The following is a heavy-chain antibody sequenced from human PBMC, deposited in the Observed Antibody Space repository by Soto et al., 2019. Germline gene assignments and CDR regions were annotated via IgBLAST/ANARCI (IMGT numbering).Heavy chain of an antibody. CDR1: GVSISSGDYY. V-gene: IGHV4-30-4*01. CDR3: ARDRGIIMVRGARPAAYYYYGMDV. J-gene: IGHJ6*02. CDR2: IYSSGST. D-gene: IGHD3-10*01. Sequence: SETLSLTCTVSGVSISSGDYYWTWIRQPPGKGLEWIGYIYSSGSTYYNPSLKSRIAISADTSKNQFSLKLSSVTAADTAVYYCARDRGIIMVRGARPAAYYYYGMDVWGQGTTVTVSS.